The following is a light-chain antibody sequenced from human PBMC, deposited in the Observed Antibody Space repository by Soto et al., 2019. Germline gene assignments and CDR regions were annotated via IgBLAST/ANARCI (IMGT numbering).Light chain of an antibody. J-gene: IGKJ1*01. V-gene: IGKV1-5*03. CDR2: KAS. CDR3: QQYGSSSPWT. Sequence: DIQMTQSPSTLSASVGDRVTITCRASQSVGSWLAWYQQKPGKAPKLLIYKASSLESGVASRFXSSGSGTEFSLTISILQHDDFASYHCQQYGSSSPWTFGHGTKVEIK. CDR1: QSVGSW.